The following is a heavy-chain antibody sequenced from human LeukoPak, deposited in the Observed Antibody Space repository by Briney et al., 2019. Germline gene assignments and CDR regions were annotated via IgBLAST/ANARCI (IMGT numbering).Heavy chain of an antibody. J-gene: IGHJ4*02. D-gene: IGHD3-22*01. CDR2: IYSGGDT. V-gene: IGHV3-53*01. Sequence: GGSLRLSCVASGFTVSGNYMSWVRQAPGEGLECVAVIYSGGDTYCADYVQGRFTISRDKSKNTVYLQMSSLRAEDTAVYYCARDWDDGRAERPAWGQGTLVTVFS. CDR3: ARDWDDGRAERPA. CDR1: GFTVSGNY.